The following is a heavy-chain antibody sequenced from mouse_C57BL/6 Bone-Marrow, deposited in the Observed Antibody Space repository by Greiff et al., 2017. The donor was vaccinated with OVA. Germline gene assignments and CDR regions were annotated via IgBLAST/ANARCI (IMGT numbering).Heavy chain of an antibody. D-gene: IGHD1-1*01. V-gene: IGHV1-72*01. J-gene: IGHJ1*03. Sequence: VQLQQPGAELVKPGASVKLSCKASGYTFTSYWMHWVKQRPGRGLEWIGRIDPNSGGTKYTEKFKSKATLTVDKPSSTAYMHLSSLTSEDSAVYYFARGTTVVARYFDVWGTGTTVTVSS. CDR2: IDPNSGGT. CDR3: ARGTTVVARYFDV. CDR1: GYTFTSYW.